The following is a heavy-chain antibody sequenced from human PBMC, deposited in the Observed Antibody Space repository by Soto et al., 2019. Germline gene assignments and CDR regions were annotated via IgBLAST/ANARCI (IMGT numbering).Heavy chain of an antibody. Sequence: PSETLSLTCTVSGGSISSGGYYWSWIRQHPGKGLEWIGYIYYSGSTYYNPSLKSRVTISVDTSKNQFSLKLSSVTAADTAVYYCARAFDFWSGYFDYWGQGTLVTVSS. CDR2: IYYSGST. CDR3: ARAFDFWSGYFDY. V-gene: IGHV4-61*08. D-gene: IGHD3-3*01. CDR1: GGSISSGGYY. J-gene: IGHJ4*02.